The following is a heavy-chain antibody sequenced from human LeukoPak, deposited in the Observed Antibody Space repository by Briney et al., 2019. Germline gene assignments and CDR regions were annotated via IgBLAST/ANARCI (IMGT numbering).Heavy chain of an antibody. V-gene: IGHV3-30*02. CDR1: GFIFSSYA. CDR3: ARDYYEGWGRGY. Sequence: GGSLRLSCAASGFIFSSYAMDWVRQAPGKGLEWVAFIRDDGHNAYYADSVKGRFTISRDNSRSTVFLQMNSLRPEDTAVYYCARDYYEGWGRGYWGQGTLVTVSS. CDR2: IRDDGHNA. J-gene: IGHJ4*02. D-gene: IGHD3-22*01.